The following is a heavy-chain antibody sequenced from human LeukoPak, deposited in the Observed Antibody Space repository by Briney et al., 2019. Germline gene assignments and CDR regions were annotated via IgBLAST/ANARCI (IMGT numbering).Heavy chain of an antibody. D-gene: IGHD4-17*01. J-gene: IGHJ4*02. CDR2: INPNSGGT. CDR3: ARDARTTALY. Sequence: ASVKVSCKASGYTFTDYYIHWVRRAPGEGLEWMGWINPNSGGTKYAQKFQGRVTMTRDTSITTAFMELSRLRSDDTAVFYCARDARTTALYWGQGTLVTVSS. V-gene: IGHV1-2*02. CDR1: GYTFTDYY.